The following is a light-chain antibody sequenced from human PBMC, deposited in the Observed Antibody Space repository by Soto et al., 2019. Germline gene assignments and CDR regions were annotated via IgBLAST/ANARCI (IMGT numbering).Light chain of an antibody. CDR3: QHYYDSPA. CDR1: QSVLYSSNKKNY. Sequence: DIVMTQSPDSLAVSQGERVTINCKSSQSVLYSSNKKNYLAWYQQKPRQPPKLLIYWASVRESGVPDRFSGSVSGTDFTLTISGLQAEDVAVYYCQHYYDSPAFGGGTKVEIK. J-gene: IGKJ4*01. V-gene: IGKV4-1*01. CDR2: WAS.